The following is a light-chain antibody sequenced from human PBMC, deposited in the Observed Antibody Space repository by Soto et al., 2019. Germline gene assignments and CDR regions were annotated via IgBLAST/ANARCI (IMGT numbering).Light chain of an antibody. CDR3: QQYNDWPLT. CDR2: GAS. V-gene: IGKV3-15*01. J-gene: IGKJ4*01. CDR1: QSISSN. Sequence: EIVMTQSPATLSVSPGEGATLSCRASQSISSNLAWYQQKPGQAPKLLIYGASTRATGFPARFSDSGSGTEFTLTISSLQSEDFAVYYCQQYNDWPLTFGGGTKVEIK.